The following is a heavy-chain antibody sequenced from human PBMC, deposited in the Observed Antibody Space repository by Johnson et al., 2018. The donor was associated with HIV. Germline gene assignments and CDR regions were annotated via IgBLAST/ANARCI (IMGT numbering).Heavy chain of an antibody. CDR3: ARELSGDAFDI. J-gene: IGHJ3*02. CDR1: GFTFSGYP. V-gene: IGHV3-30*04. D-gene: IGHD1-26*01. Sequence: VQLVESGGGVVQPGRSLRLSCAASGFTFSGYPMHWVRQAPGKGLEWVAVISYDGSNKYYADSVKGRFTISRDTSKNTLYLQMNSLRAEDTAVYYCARELSGDAFDIWGQGTMVTVSS. CDR2: ISYDGSNK.